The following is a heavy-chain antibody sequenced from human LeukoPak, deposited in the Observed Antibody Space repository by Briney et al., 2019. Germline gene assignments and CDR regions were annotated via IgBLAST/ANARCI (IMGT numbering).Heavy chain of an antibody. Sequence: GGSLRLPCAASGFTFSSYAMSWVRQAPGKGLEWVSAISGSGGSTYYADSVKGRFTISRDNSKNTLYLQMNSVRAEDTAVYYCAKVVAYCGGDCVAYFDYWGQGTLVTVSS. V-gene: IGHV3-23*01. J-gene: IGHJ4*02. D-gene: IGHD2-21*02. CDR2: ISGSGGST. CDR1: GFTFSSYA. CDR3: AKVVAYCGGDCVAYFDY.